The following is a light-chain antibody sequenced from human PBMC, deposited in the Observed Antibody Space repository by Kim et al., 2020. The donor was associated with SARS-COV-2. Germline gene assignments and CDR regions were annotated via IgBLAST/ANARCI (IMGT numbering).Light chain of an antibody. J-gene: IGKJ2*01. CDR2: AAS. CDR3: QQSYSTPYT. V-gene: IGKV1-39*01. Sequence: DIQMTQSPSSLSASIGDRVTITCRATQSISTYLNWYQQKPGKAPKLLISAASSLQSGVSSRFSGSGSGTDFTLTISSLQPEDFATYYCQQSYSTPYTFGQGTKLEI. CDR1: QSISTY.